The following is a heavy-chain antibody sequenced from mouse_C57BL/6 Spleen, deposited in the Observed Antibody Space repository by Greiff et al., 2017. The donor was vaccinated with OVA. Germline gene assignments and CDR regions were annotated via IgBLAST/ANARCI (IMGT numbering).Heavy chain of an antibody. Sequence: EVQVVESGEGLVKPGGSLKLSCAASGFTFSSYAMSWVRQTPEKRLEWVAYISSGGDYIYYADTVKGRFTISRDNARNTLYLQMSSLKSEDTAMYYCTRERGSNEPFAYWGQGTLVTVSA. CDR2: ISSGGDYI. V-gene: IGHV5-9-1*02. D-gene: IGHD2-5*01. J-gene: IGHJ3*01. CDR3: TRERGSNEPFAY. CDR1: GFTFSSYA.